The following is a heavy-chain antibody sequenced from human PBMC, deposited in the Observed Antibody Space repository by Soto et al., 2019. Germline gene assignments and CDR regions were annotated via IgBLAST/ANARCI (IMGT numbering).Heavy chain of an antibody. V-gene: IGHV1-69*13. CDR1: GGTFSSYA. D-gene: IGHD4-17*01. J-gene: IGHJ6*02. Sequence: GASVKVSCKASGGTFSSYAISWVRQAPGQGLEWMGGIIPIFGTANYAQKFQGRVTITADESTSTAYMELSSLRSEDTAVYYCARVERATVTLYYYYGMDVWGQGTTVTVSS. CDR3: ARVERATVTLYYYYGMDV. CDR2: IIPIFGTA.